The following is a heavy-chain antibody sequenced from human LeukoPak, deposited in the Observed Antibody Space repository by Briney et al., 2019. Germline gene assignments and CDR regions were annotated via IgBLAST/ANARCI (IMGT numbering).Heavy chain of an antibody. V-gene: IGHV3-23*01. J-gene: IGHJ3*02. CDR2: ISGRGGST. CDR3: AKDFPVRGVIQGAFDI. CDR1: GFTFSSYA. D-gene: IGHD3-10*01. Sequence: GGSLRLSCAASGFTFSSYAMSWVRQAPGKGLEWVSAISGRGGSTYYADSVKGRFTISRDNSKNPLYLQMTSLRAEDTAVYYCAKDFPVRGVIQGAFDIWGQGTMVTVSS.